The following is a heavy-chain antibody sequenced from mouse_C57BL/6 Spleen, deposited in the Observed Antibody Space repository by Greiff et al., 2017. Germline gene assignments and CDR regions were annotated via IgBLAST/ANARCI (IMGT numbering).Heavy chain of an antibody. CDR1: GYTFTTYP. CDR2: FHPYNDDT. J-gene: IGHJ4*01. Sequence: VKVVESGAELVKPGASVKMSCKASGYTFTTYPIEWMKQNHGKSLEWIGNFHPYNDDTKYNEKFKGKATLTVEKSSSTVYLELSRLTSDDSAVYYCARNSNGDAMDYWGQGTSVTVSS. V-gene: IGHV1-47*01. D-gene: IGHD2-5*01. CDR3: ARNSNGDAMDY.